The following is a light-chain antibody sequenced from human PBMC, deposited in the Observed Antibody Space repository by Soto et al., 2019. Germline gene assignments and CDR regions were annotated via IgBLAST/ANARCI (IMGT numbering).Light chain of an antibody. CDR3: QQYGSSPRA. CDR2: GSS. J-gene: IGKJ1*01. Sequence: EVVLTQSPGTLSLSPGERATLSCRASQSVSATYIAWYQQKSGQAPRLLLYGSSSRATGVADRFSGSGSGTEFTLTIDRLEPEDFATYYCQQYGSSPRAFGQGTKVDIK. CDR1: QSVSATY. V-gene: IGKV3-20*01.